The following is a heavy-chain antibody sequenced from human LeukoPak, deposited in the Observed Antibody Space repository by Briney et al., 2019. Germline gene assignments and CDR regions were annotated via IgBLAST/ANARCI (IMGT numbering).Heavy chain of an antibody. CDR1: GGSISSGGYY. D-gene: IGHD6-13*01. Sequence: SSQTLSLTCTVSGGSISSGGYYWSWIRQHPGKGLEWIGYIYYSGSTYYNPSLKSRVTISVDTSKNQFSLKLSSVTAADTAVYYCARTYGSSGLGYFDLWGRGTLVTVSS. CDR2: IYYSGST. CDR3: ARTYGSSGLGYFDL. V-gene: IGHV4-31*03. J-gene: IGHJ2*01.